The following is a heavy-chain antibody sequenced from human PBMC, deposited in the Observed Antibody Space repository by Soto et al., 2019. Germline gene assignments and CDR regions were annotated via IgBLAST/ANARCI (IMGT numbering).Heavy chain of an antibody. CDR1: GYTFTSYY. D-gene: IGHD3-10*01. V-gene: IGHV1-46*03. CDR3: ARIYYGSGIYFTTDVFDI. CDR2: INPSGGST. Sequence: SVNVSCKASGYTFTSYYMHWLRQAPGQGLEWMGIINPSGGSTSYAQKFQGRVTMTRDTSTSTVYMELSSLRSEDTAVYYFARIYYGSGIYFTTDVFDIWGQGTMVTGSS. J-gene: IGHJ3*02.